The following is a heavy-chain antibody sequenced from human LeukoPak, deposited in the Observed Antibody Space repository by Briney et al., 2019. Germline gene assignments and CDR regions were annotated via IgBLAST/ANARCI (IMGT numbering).Heavy chain of an antibody. CDR3: AKSSAGITWFDP. D-gene: IGHD1-7*01. V-gene: IGHV3-30*02. CDR2: TRFDDSYK. CDR1: GFSFSSSG. Sequence: GGSLRLSCAASGFSFSSSGMHWVRQAPGKGPEWVAFTRFDDSYKAYGNSVKGRFTISRDNSKNTLYLQMDSLRSDDTAVYCCAKSSAGITWFDPWGQGTLVIVSS. J-gene: IGHJ5*02.